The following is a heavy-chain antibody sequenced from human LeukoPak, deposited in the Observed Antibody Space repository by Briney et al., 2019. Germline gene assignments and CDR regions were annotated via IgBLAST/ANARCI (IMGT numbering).Heavy chain of an antibody. Sequence: SVKVSCKASGGTFSSYGISWVRQAPGQGLEWMGRIIPILGIANYAQKFQGRVTITADKSTSTAYMELSSLRSEDTAVYYCATTRGELRYFDWLLSWGQGTLVTVSS. V-gene: IGHV1-69*04. CDR3: ATTRGELRYFDWLLS. J-gene: IGHJ4*02. CDR1: GGTFSSYG. CDR2: IIPILGIA. D-gene: IGHD3-9*01.